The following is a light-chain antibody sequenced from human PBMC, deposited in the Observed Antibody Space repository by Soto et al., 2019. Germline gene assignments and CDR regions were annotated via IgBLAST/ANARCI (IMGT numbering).Light chain of an antibody. V-gene: IGKV3-20*01. CDR1: QSVRSSY. J-gene: IGKJ1*01. CDR2: GAS. CDR3: QQYSSPPAT. Sequence: ETVLTQSPGTLSLSPGERATLSCRASQSVRSSYLAWYQQKPGQTPRLLIHGASSRATGIPDRFSGSGSGTDFTLTISRLEPEDFAVYFCQQYSSPPATFGQGTNVDIK.